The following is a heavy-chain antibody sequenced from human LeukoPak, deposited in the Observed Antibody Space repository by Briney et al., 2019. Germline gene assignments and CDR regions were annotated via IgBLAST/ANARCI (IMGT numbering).Heavy chain of an antibody. D-gene: IGHD4-17*01. CDR3: TRMTTGHDY. CDR2: INHSGYT. CDR1: GLSLDNYY. Sequence: PSETLSLTCSVSGLSLDNYYWAWVRQTPGKGLEWIGEINHSGYTNDSPSLKSRVTLSIDTSRKQFSLNLGSVTVADAGIYYCTRMTTGHDYWGQGTLVTVSS. V-gene: IGHV4-34*01. J-gene: IGHJ4*02.